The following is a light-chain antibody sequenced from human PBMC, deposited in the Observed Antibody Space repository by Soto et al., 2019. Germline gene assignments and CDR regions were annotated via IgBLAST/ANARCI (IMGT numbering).Light chain of an antibody. CDR3: QQTYSTPIT. Sequence: DIQMTQSPSSLSASVGDRVTITCRASQTISTSLNWYQQRPGKDPNLLIHASSSLQSGVPPRFSGGGSGTDFTLTISSLQPEDFATYYCQQTYSTPITFGQGTRLDIK. J-gene: IGKJ5*01. CDR2: ASS. V-gene: IGKV1-39*01. CDR1: QTISTS.